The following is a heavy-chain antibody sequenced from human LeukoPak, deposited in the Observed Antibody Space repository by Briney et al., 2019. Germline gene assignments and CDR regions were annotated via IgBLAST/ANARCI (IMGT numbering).Heavy chain of an antibody. J-gene: IGHJ4*02. V-gene: IGHV3-48*01. CDR2: ISSTGTIM. Sequence: VGSLRLSCAASGFTFNTYAMNWVRQAPGKGLEGVSYISSTGTIMYYADSVKGRFTISRDNAKNSLYLQMNSLRAEDTAVYYCVRVFDNWGQGTQVTVSS. CDR3: VRVFDN. CDR1: GFTFNTYA.